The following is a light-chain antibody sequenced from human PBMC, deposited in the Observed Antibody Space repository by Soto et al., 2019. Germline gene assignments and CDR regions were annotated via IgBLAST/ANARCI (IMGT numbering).Light chain of an antibody. CDR1: QSISSW. V-gene: IGKV1-5*03. CDR2: KAS. CDR3: QQYNSYS. J-gene: IGKJ1*01. Sequence: DIQMTQSPSTLSASVGDRVTITCRASQSISSWLAWYQQKPGRAPKLLIYKASSLDSGVPSRFSGSGSGTEFTLTISSLQPDDFATYYCQQYNSYSFGQGTKVEVK.